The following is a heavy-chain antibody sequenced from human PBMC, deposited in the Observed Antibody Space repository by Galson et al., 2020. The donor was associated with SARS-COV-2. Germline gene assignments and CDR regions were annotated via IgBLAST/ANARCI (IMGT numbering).Heavy chain of an antibody. D-gene: IGHD3-16*01. V-gene: IGHV3-13*04. CDR1: GFTFSSYD. CDR2: IVVTGDT. Sequence: GGSLRLSCGASGFTFSSYDMHWVRQVTGKGLEWVSSIVVTGDTYYAGSVKGRFTISRENARNSLFLQMTSVRAEDTAVYYFARVGWGGIGDKFAIWGQGTLVTVSS. CDR3: ARVGWGGIGDKFAI. J-gene: IGHJ3*02.